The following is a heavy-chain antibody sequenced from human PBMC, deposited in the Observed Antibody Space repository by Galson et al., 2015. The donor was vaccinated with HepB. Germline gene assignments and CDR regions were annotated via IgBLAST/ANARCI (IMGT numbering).Heavy chain of an antibody. CDR1: GFTFSSYA. V-gene: IGHV3-30-3*01. Sequence: SLRLSCAASGFTFSSYAMHWVRQAPGKGLEWVAVISYDGSNKYYADSVKGRFTISRDNSKNTLYLQMNSLRAEDTAVYYCAREVTIFGVVTQTPDFDYWGQGTLVTVSS. J-gene: IGHJ4*02. D-gene: IGHD3-3*01. CDR2: ISYDGSNK. CDR3: AREVTIFGVVTQTPDFDY.